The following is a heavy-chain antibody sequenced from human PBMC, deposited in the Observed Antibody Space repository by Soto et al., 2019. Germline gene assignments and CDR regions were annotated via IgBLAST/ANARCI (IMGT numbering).Heavy chain of an antibody. Sequence: EVQLVASGGGLVQPGGSLRLSCAASGFTFSSYEMNWVRQAPGKGLEWVSYISSSGSTIYYADSVKGRFTISRDNAKNSLYLQMNSLRAEDTAVYYCARDEFREWPLGYYYGMDVWGQGTTVTVSS. D-gene: IGHD3-3*01. V-gene: IGHV3-48*03. CDR3: ARDEFREWPLGYYYGMDV. J-gene: IGHJ6*02. CDR1: GFTFSSYE. CDR2: ISSSGSTI.